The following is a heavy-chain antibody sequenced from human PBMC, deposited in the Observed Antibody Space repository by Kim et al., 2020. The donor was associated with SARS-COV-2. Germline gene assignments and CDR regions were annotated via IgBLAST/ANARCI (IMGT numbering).Heavy chain of an antibody. V-gene: IGHV1-2*06. Sequence: ASVKVSCKASGYTFTGYYMHWVRQAPGQGLEWMGRINPNSGGTNYAQKFQGRVTMTRDTSISTAYMELSRLRSDDTAVYYCARGLAASGSYIPNRGAADYWGQGTLVTVSS. CDR2: INPNSGGT. D-gene: IGHD1-26*01. J-gene: IGHJ4*02. CDR1: GYTFTGYY. CDR3: ARGLAASGSYIPNRGAADY.